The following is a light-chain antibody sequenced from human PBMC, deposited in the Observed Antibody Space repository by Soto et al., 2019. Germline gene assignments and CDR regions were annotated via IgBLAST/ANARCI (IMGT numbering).Light chain of an antibody. Sequence: GDRVTITCRASQSISNWLAWFQQKPGKAPKLLIYDASNLESGVPSRFSGSGSATEFTLTISSLQPDDFATYYCHQYYSYVYTFGQGTKVDIK. V-gene: IGKV1-5*01. J-gene: IGKJ2*01. CDR1: QSISNW. CDR2: DAS. CDR3: HQYYSYVYT.